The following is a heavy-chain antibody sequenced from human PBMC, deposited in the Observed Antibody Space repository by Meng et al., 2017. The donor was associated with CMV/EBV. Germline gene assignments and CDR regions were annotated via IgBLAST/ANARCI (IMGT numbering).Heavy chain of an antibody. V-gene: IGHV3-7*01. CDR2: IKQDGSEK. Sequence: LSLTCAASGFTFSSYWMSWVRQAPGKGLEWVANIKQDGSEKYYVDSVKGRFTISRDNAKNSLYLQMNSLRAEDTAVYYCARDGTIAAAGHSYYYYGMDVWGQGTTVTVSS. J-gene: IGHJ6*02. D-gene: IGHD6-13*01. CDR3: ARDGTIAAAGHSYYYYGMDV. CDR1: GFTFSSYW.